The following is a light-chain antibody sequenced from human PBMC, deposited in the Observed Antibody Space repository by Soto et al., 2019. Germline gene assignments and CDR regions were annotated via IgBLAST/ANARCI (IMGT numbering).Light chain of an antibody. V-gene: IGKV1-39*01. Sequence: DIQMTQSPSSLSASVGDRVTITCRASQSISSYLNWYQQKPGKAPKLLIYAASSLQSGVPSRFSRSVSGTYFTLTISSLQPEDFATYYCQQSYSTPYTFGQGTKLEIK. CDR2: AAS. CDR1: QSISSY. J-gene: IGKJ2*01. CDR3: QQSYSTPYT.